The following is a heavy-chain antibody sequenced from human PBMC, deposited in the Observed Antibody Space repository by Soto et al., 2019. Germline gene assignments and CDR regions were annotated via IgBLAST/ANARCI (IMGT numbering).Heavy chain of an antibody. D-gene: IGHD3-10*01. CDR2: IYSGDTT. J-gene: IGHJ4*02. V-gene: IGHV3-66*01. Sequence: PGGSLRLSCAASGFTVNSNYMSWVRQAPGKGLEWVSIIYSGDTTNYADSVKGRFTISRDNSKNTLYLQMNSPRAEDTAVYYCASGPSGITAFEYWGQGTLVTVSS. CDR3: ASGPSGITAFEY. CDR1: GFTVNSNY.